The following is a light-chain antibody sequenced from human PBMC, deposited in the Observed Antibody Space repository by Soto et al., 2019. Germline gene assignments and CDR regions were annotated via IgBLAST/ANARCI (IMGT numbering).Light chain of an antibody. CDR3: QQYNSYSRT. CDR1: QSTSSW. CDR2: KAS. V-gene: IGKV1-5*03. J-gene: IGKJ1*01. Sequence: DIQMTQSPSTLSASVGDRVTITCRASQSTSSWLAWYQQKPGKAPKLLIYKASSLESGVPSRFSGSGSGTEFTLTISSLQPDDFATYYCQQYNSYSRTFGQGTMVDVK.